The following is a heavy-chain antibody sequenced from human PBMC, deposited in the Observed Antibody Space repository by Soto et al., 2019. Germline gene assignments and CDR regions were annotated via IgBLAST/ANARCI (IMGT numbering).Heavy chain of an antibody. D-gene: IGHD5-18*01. Sequence: QVQLVQSGAEVKKPGSSVKVSCKASGGTFSSYAISWVRQAPGQGLEWMGGIIPIFGTANYAQKFQGRVTITADESTSTAYMELSSLRSEDTAVYYCASPDTAMPGPYYYGMDVWGQGTTVTVSS. CDR3: ASPDTAMPGPYYYGMDV. CDR1: GGTFSSYA. V-gene: IGHV1-69*01. J-gene: IGHJ6*02. CDR2: IIPIFGTA.